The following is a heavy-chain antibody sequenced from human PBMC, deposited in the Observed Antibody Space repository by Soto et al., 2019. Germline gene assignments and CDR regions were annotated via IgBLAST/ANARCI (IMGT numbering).Heavy chain of an antibody. Sequence: QVQLVQSGAEVKKPESSVKVSCKASGGTFSSYDISWVRQAPGQGLEWMGGIIPIFGTANYAQKFQGRVTITADESTSTAYMELSSLRSEDTAVYYCARERRDYYDSSGYYSNWFDPWGQGTLVTVSS. V-gene: IGHV1-69*01. CDR2: IIPIFGTA. J-gene: IGHJ5*02. CDR1: GGTFSSYD. CDR3: ARERRDYYDSSGYYSNWFDP. D-gene: IGHD3-22*01.